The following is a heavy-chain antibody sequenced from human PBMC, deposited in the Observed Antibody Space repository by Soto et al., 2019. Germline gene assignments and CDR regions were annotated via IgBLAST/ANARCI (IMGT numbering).Heavy chain of an antibody. CDR1: GGSFSGYY. V-gene: IGHV4-34*01. CDR3: ATGGMVRGAAY. CDR2: INHSGST. Sequence: SETLSLTCAVYGGSFSGYYWSWIRQPPGKGLEWIGEINHSGSTNYNPSLKSRVTISVDTSKNQFSLKLSSVTAADTAVYYCATGGMVRGAAYWGQGTLVTVSS. J-gene: IGHJ4*02. D-gene: IGHD3-10*01.